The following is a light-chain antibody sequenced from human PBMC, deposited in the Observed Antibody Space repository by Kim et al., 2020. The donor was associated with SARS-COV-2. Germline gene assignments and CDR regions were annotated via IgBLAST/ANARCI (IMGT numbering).Light chain of an antibody. CDR2: DVT. CDR3: SSYASSVSYV. CDR1: SSDIGAYNY. Sequence: QSALTQPASVSGSPGQSITISCTGTSSDIGAYNYVSWYQQHPGKAPKLMIYDVTKRPSGVSDRFSGTKSGNTASLTISGLQAEDEADYYCSSYASSVSYVFGTGTKV. V-gene: IGLV2-14*01. J-gene: IGLJ1*01.